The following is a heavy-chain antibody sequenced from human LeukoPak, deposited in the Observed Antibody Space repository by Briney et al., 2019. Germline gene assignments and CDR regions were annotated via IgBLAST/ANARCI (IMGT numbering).Heavy chain of an antibody. CDR3: ASRPRTSHSYDY. CDR2: IKQDGSEK. D-gene: IGHD2-2*01. V-gene: IGHV3-7*01. J-gene: IGHJ4*02. CDR1: GFTFSSYW. Sequence: GSLRLSCAASGFTFSSYWMSWVRQAPGKGLEWVANIKQDGSEKYYVDSVKGRFTIPRDNAKNSLYLQMNSLRAEDTAVYYCASRPRTSHSYDYWGQGTLVTVSS.